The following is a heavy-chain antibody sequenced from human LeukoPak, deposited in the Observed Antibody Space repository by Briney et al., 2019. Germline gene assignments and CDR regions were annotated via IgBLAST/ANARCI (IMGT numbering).Heavy chain of an antibody. D-gene: IGHD1-26*01. Sequence: SETLSLTCTVSGGPITRHYWSWIRQPPGKGLEWIGYGSFSGTTKYSPSLNSRITISADTSKNQFSLKVISVTAADTAVYFCAKSRVSGSFFDYHSGMDVWGQGTTVIVSS. CDR3: AKSRVSGSFFDYHSGMDV. CDR1: GGPITRHY. V-gene: IGHV4-59*11. J-gene: IGHJ6*02. CDR2: GSFSGTT.